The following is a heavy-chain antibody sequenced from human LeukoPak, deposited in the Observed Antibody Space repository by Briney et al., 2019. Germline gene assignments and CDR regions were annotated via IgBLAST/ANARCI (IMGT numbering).Heavy chain of an antibody. J-gene: IGHJ2*01. D-gene: IGHD2-2*01. Sequence: ASETLSLTCAVSSGSISSNNWWSWVRQTPGKGLEWIGEVYHSGSTNYNPPLKSRVTISVDKSKKQFSLKLSSMTAADTAMYYCARYRRGMVVVPAADWYFDLWGRGTLVTVSS. V-gene: IGHV4-4*02. CDR1: SGSISSNNW. CDR3: ARYRRGMVVVPAADWYFDL. CDR2: VYHSGST.